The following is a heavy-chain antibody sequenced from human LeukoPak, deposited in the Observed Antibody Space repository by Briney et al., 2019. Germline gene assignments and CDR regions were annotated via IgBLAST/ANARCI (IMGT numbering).Heavy chain of an antibody. V-gene: IGHV5-51*01. CDR1: GYSFTSYW. Sequence: GESLKISCKGSGYSFTSYWIGWVRQMPGKGLEWMGIIYPGDSDTRYSPSFQGQVTISADKSISTAYLQWSSLKASDTAMYYCARWYSGASIHAGYFDYWGQGTLVTVSS. CDR3: ARWYSGASIHAGYFDY. CDR2: IYPGDSDT. J-gene: IGHJ4*02. D-gene: IGHD1-26*01.